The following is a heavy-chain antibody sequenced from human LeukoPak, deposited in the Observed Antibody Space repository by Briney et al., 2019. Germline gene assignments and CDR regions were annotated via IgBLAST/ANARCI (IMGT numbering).Heavy chain of an antibody. V-gene: IGHV1-18*01. Sequence: ASVKVSCKASGYTFTNYGISWVRQAPGQGLEWVGWISAYNGETNYAQKVQGRVTMTTDTSTSTAYMELRSLRSDDTAVYYCARDSPYSSSNPIDYWGQGTLVTVSS. CDR3: ARDSPYSSSNPIDY. CDR1: GYTFTNYG. D-gene: IGHD6-6*01. CDR2: ISAYNGET. J-gene: IGHJ4*02.